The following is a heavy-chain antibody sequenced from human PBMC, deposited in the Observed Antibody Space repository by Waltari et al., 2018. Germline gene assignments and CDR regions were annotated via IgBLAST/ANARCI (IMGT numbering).Heavy chain of an antibody. V-gene: IGHV3-48*03. CDR3: ARDKWYSYDQKGELDC. J-gene: IGHJ4*02. CDR2: ISGSGNTI. CDR1: GFTFSSYE. D-gene: IGHD5-18*01. Sequence: EVQLVESGGGLVQPGGSLRLSCAASGFTFSSYEMNWVRQAPGKGLEWVSYISGSGNTIYYTDSVKGRFTISRDNAKNSVYLQMNSLRAEDTAVYYCARDKWYSYDQKGELDCWGQGTLVTVSS.